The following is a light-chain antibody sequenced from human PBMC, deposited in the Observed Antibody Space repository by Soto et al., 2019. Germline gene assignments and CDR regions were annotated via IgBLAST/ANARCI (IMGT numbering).Light chain of an antibody. Sequence: EIVLTQSPGTLSLSPGDRATLSCRAGQSGSNYYLAWYQRKPGQAPRLLIYDTSSRATGIPDRFLGSGYGTDFPLTISRLEPEDFAMYFRQHYGSPRTFGQGTKVEIK. CDR1: QSGSNYY. CDR3: QHYGSPRT. J-gene: IGKJ1*01. CDR2: DTS. V-gene: IGKV3-20*01.